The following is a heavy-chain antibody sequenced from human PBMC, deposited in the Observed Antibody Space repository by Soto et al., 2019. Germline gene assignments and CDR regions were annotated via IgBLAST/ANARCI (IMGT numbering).Heavy chain of an antibody. Sequence: GGSLRLSCTASGFTFGDYAMSWFRQAPGKGLEWVGFIRSKAYGGTTEYAASVKGRFTISRDDSKSIAYLQMNSLKTEDTAVYYCTRASLAVAGPSFDYWGQGTLVTVSS. J-gene: IGHJ4*02. V-gene: IGHV3-49*03. CDR3: TRASLAVAGPSFDY. D-gene: IGHD6-19*01. CDR2: IRSKAYGGTT. CDR1: GFTFGDYA.